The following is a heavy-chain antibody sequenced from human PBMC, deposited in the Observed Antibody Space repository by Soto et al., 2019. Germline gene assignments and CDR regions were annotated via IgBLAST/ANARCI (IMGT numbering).Heavy chain of an antibody. J-gene: IGHJ6*02. CDR2: IKQDGSEK. CDR1: GFTFSSYW. CDR3: ARYKIVATINYYGMDV. V-gene: IGHV3-7*03. D-gene: IGHD5-12*01. Sequence: EVQLVESGGGLVQPGGSLRLSCAASGFTFSSYWMSWVRQAPGKGLEWVANIKQDGSEKYYVDSVKGRFTISRDNAKNSLYLQMNSLRAEDTAVYYCARYKIVATINYYGMDVWGQGTTVTVSS.